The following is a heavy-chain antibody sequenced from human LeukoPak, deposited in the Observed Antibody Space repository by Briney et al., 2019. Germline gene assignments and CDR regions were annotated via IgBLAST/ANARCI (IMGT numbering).Heavy chain of an antibody. J-gene: IGHJ6*02. V-gene: IGHV4-34*01. CDR2: INHSGST. D-gene: IGHD3-10*01. CDR1: GGSFSGYY. Sequence: SETLSLTCAVYGGSFSGYYWSWIRQPPGKGLEWIGEINHSGSTNYNPSLKSRVTISVDTSKNQFSLKLSSVTAADTAVYYCAQLWFGELGTYYYYGMDVWGQGTTVTVSS. CDR3: AQLWFGELGTYYYYGMDV.